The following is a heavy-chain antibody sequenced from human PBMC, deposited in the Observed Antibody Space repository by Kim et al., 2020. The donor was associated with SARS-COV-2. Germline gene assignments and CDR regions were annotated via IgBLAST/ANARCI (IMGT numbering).Heavy chain of an antibody. V-gene: IGHV3-15*01. CDR2: IKSKTDGGTT. CDR1: GFTFSNAW. J-gene: IGHJ6*02. D-gene: IGHD3-3*01. CDR3: TTAHRQNVDKYDFWSAFMLGAYYGMDV. Sequence: GSLRLSCAASGFTFSNAWMSWVRQAPGKGLEWVGRIKSKTDGGTTDYAAPVKGRFTISRDDSKNTLYLQMNSLKTEDTAVYYCTTAHRQNVDKYDFWSAFMLGAYYGMDVWGQGTTVTVSS.